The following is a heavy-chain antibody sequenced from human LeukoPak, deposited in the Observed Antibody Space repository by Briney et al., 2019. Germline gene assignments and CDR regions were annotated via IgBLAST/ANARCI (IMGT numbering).Heavy chain of an antibody. J-gene: IGHJ4*02. Sequence: GGSLRLSCAASGFTFSNAWMSWVRQAPGKGLEWVSVIYSGGSTYYADSVKGRFTISRDNSKNTLYLQMNSLRAEDTAVYYCARFAVGSSGKLRHFDYWGQGTLVTVSS. V-gene: IGHV3-53*01. CDR1: GFTFSNAW. D-gene: IGHD3-10*01. CDR3: ARFAVGSSGKLRHFDY. CDR2: IYSGGST.